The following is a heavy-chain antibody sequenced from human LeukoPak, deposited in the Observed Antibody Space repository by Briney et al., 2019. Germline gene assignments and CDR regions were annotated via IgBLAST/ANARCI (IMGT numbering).Heavy chain of an antibody. J-gene: IGHJ4*02. D-gene: IGHD2-8*02. V-gene: IGHV3-23*01. CDR2: FDGNGPNT. CDR3: AKPRTTGLGWAQFDY. CDR1: GFTFSSFA. Sequence: GGSLRLSCAASGFTFSSFAMTWVRQAPGKGPEWVSGFDGNGPNTYYADSVKGRWTISRDNSRNTLYLEMNSLRPEDTAIYYCAKPRTTGLGWAQFDYWGQGSLVTVSS.